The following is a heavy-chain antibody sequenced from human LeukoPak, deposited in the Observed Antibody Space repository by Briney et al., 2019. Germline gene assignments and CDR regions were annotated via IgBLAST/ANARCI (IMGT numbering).Heavy chain of an antibody. V-gene: IGHV3-30-3*01. CDR2: ISYDGSNK. D-gene: IGHD5-24*01. CDR1: EFTFSNYA. Sequence: PGGSLRLSCAASEFTFSNYALHWVRQAPGKGLEWVAVISYDGSNKYYADSVRGRFTISRDNSKNALYLQMNSLRAEDTALCYCARADRWLQSRIDYWGQGTLVTVSS. J-gene: IGHJ4*02. CDR3: ARADRWLQSRIDY.